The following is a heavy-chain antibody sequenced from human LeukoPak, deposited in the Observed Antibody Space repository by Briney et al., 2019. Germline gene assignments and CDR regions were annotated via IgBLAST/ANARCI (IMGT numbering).Heavy chain of an antibody. J-gene: IGHJ3*02. CDR1: GGSISSCY. CDR2: IYYSGST. Sequence: SETLSLTCTVSGGSISSCYWSWIRQPPGKGLEWIGYIYYSGSTNYNPSLKSRVTISVDTSKNQFSLKLSSVTAADTAVYYCARHGTHSYDDGDAFDIWGQGTMVTVSS. V-gene: IGHV4-59*08. CDR3: ARHGTHSYDDGDAFDI. D-gene: IGHD5-18*01.